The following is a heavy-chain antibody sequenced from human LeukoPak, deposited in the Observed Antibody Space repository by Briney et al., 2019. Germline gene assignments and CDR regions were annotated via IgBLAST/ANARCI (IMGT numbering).Heavy chain of an antibody. V-gene: IGHV4-4*07. CDR3: ARVRPHYDILTGYYLPYYYYMDV. J-gene: IGHJ6*03. D-gene: IGHD3-9*01. CDR1: GGSISSYY. Sequence: SETLSLTCTVSGGSISSYYWSWIRQPAAKGLEWIGRIYTSGSTNYNPPLKSRVTMSVDTSKNQFSLKLSSVTAADTAVYYCARVRPHYDILTGYYLPYYYYMDVWGKGTTVTVSS. CDR2: IYTSGST.